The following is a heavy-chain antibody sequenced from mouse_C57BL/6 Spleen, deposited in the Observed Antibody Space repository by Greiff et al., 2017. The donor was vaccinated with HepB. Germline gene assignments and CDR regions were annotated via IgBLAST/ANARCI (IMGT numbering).Heavy chain of an antibody. J-gene: IGHJ2*01. CDR2: IDPSDSET. CDR1: GYTFTSYW. Sequence: QVQLQQPGAELVRPGSSVKLSCKASGYTFTSYWMHWVKQRPIQGLEWIGNIDPSDSETHYNQKFKDKATLTVDTSSSTAYMQLSSLTSEDSAVYYCARGQDSYYFDYWGQGTTLTVSS. V-gene: IGHV1-52*01. D-gene: IGHD6-1*01. CDR3: ARGQDSYYFDY.